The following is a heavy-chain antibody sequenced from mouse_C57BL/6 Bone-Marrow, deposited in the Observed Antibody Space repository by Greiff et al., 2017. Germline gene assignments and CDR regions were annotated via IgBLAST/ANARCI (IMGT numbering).Heavy chain of an antibody. CDR1: GYSFTSYY. J-gene: IGHJ4*01. CDR2: IYPGSGNT. Sequence: VQLQQSGPELVKPGASVKISCKASGYSFTSYYIHWVKQRPGQGLEWIGWIYPGSGNTKYNEKFKGKATLTADTSSSTAYMQLSSLTSEDSAVYYCARPLLASYGSSEDYWGQGTSVTVSS. D-gene: IGHD1-1*01. CDR3: ARPLLASYGSSEDY. V-gene: IGHV1-66*01.